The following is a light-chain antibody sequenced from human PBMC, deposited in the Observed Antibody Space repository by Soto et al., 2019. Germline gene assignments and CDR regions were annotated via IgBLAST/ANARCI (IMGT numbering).Light chain of an antibody. CDR2: TAS. Sequence: DIQMTQSPSSLSASVGDRVTNTCRASQSIGPYLNWYQQKPGRAPKLQIYTASSLHTGVPSRFSGSGSGTDFTLTINSLQPDDFAAYYCQQSYSTLWAFGQGTKVEIK. J-gene: IGKJ1*01. V-gene: IGKV1-39*01. CDR1: QSIGPY. CDR3: QQSYSTLWA.